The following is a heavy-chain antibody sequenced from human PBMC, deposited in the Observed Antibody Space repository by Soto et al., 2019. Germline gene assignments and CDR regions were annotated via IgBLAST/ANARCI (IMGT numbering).Heavy chain of an antibody. Sequence: DVQLVESGGGLVQPGRSRRLSCAASGFTFDDSAMHWATQAAGKGLEWVSGMSWNSDNIGYADSVKGRFTISRDHAKNALDLQMNSLTTEDTSLYYCATAAAYSSSTYYYEYYYMDGWCKGTTVTV. CDR3: ATAAAYSSSTYYYEYYYMDG. V-gene: IGHV3-9*01. CDR1: GFTFDDSA. J-gene: IGHJ6*03. D-gene: IGHD6-6*01. CDR2: MSWNSDNI.